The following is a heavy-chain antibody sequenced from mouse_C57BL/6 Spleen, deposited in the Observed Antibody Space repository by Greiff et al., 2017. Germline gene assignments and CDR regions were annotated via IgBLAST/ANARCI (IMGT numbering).Heavy chain of an antibody. J-gene: IGHJ2*01. Sequence: EVKVVESGGGLVKPGGSLKLSCAASGFTFSSYAMSWVRQTPEKRLEWVATISDGGSYTYYPDNVKGRFTISRDNAKNNLYLQMSHLKSEDTAMYYCARDALYGTFFDYWGQGTTLTVSS. V-gene: IGHV5-4*01. CDR1: GFTFSSYA. CDR2: ISDGGSYT. CDR3: ARDALYGTFFDY. D-gene: IGHD1-1*01.